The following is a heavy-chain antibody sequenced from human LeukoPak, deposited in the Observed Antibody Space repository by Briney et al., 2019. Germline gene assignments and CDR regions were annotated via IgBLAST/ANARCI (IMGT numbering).Heavy chain of an antibody. D-gene: IGHD3-3*01. CDR1: GGSFSGSY. V-gene: IGHV4-34*01. CDR3: ASGPRRAVGSLWN. CDR2: INHSGST. Sequence: PSETLSLTCAVYGGSFSGSYWSWIRDPPGKGVEWIGEINHSGSTNYNPPLKSRVTISVETSKYQFSMKLSSVTAADTAVYYCASGPRRAVGSLWNWGQGTLVTVSS. J-gene: IGHJ4*02.